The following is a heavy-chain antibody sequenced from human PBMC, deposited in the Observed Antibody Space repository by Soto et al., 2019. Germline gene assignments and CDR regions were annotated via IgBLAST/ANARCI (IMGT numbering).Heavy chain of an antibody. V-gene: IGHV1-3*01. Sequence: ASVKVSCKASGYTFTIYAMNWVLQAPGQRLEWMGWINAGNGNTRYSQKFQARVTITRDTSASTAYMELRSLRSEDTAVYYCARGGTPFDYWGQGTLVTVS. J-gene: IGHJ4*02. CDR3: ARGGTPFDY. D-gene: IGHD3-16*01. CDR2: INAGNGNT. CDR1: GYTFTIYA.